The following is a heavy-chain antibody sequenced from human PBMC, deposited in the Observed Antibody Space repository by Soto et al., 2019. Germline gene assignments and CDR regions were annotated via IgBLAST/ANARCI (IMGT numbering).Heavy chain of an antibody. J-gene: IGHJ6*02. D-gene: IGHD3-3*01. CDR1: GFTFSSYA. CDR2: ISYDGSNK. CDR3: ARDQTILSLGYYAMDV. V-gene: IGHV3-30-3*01. Sequence: PGGSLRLSCAASGFTFSSYAMHWVRQAPGKGLEWVAVISYDGSNKYYADSVKGRSTISRDNSKNTLYLQMSSLRAEDTAVYYCARDQTILSLGYYAMDVWGQGTTVTVSS.